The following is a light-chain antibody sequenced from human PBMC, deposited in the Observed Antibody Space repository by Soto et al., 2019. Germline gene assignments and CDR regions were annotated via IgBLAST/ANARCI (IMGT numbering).Light chain of an antibody. CDR3: CSLTNGATWV. CDR1: NSDVGSHNF. CDR2: EAS. J-gene: IGLJ3*02. V-gene: IGLV2-23*01. Sequence: QSALTQRASVSGSPGQSITISCTGTNSDVGSHNFVSWYQQYPGKAPKLLIYEASKRPSGLSNRFSGSKSGNTASLTISGLQAEDEADYYCCSLTNGATWVFGGGTKVTVL.